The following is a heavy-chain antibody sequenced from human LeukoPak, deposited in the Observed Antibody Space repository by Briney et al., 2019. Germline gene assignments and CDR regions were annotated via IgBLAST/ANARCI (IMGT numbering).Heavy chain of an antibody. J-gene: IGHJ6*03. V-gene: IGHV4-59*01. CDR3: ARDRVNYYGSGSYPYYYMDV. CDR2: IYYSGST. D-gene: IGHD3-10*01. Sequence: PSETLSLTCTVSGGSISSYYWSWIRQPPGKGLEWIGYIYYSGSTNYNPSLKSRVTISVDTSKNQFSLKLSSVTAADTVVYYCARDRVNYYGSGSYPYYYMDVWGKGTTVTVSS. CDR1: GGSISSYY.